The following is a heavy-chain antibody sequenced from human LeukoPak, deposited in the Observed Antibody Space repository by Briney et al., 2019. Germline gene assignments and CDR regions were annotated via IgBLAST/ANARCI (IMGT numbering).Heavy chain of an antibody. J-gene: IGHJ4*02. V-gene: IGHV4-34*01. D-gene: IGHD6-13*01. CDR1: GGSFSGYY. CDR3: ATTSGYSSRGPDY. CDR2: INHSGST. Sequence: SETLSLTCAVYGGSFSGYYWSWIRQPPGKGLEWLGEINHSGSTNYNPSLKSRVTISVDTSKNQFSLKLSSVTAADTAVYYCATTSGYSSRGPDYWGQGTLVTVSS.